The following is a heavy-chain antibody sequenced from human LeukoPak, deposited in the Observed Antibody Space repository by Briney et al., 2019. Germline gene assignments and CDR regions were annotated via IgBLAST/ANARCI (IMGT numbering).Heavy chain of an antibody. CDR3: ARGPFVGDYVWGSYRRKVNFDY. V-gene: IGHV4-34*01. Sequence: SETLSLTCAVYGGSFSGYYWSWTRQPPGKGLEWIGEINHSGSTNYNPSLKSRVTISVDTSKNQFSLKLSSVTAADTAVYYCARGPFVGDYVWGSYRRKVNFDYWGQGTLVTVFS. D-gene: IGHD3-16*02. J-gene: IGHJ4*02. CDR2: INHSGST. CDR1: GGSFSGYY.